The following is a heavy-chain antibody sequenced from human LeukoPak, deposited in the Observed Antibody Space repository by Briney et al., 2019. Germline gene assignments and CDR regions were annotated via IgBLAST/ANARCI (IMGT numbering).Heavy chain of an antibody. Sequence: SETLSLTCTASGASVNSNYWSWIRQPPGRGLEWIGYIYYSGNTNSSPSLGSRVTMSLDASKNQFSLKVNSVTAADTAIYYCASTRRAAVAGRFDSWGQGTLVTVSS. V-gene: IGHV4-59*08. CDR2: IYYSGNT. D-gene: IGHD6-19*01. J-gene: IGHJ4*02. CDR3: ASTRRAAVAGRFDS. CDR1: GASVNSNY.